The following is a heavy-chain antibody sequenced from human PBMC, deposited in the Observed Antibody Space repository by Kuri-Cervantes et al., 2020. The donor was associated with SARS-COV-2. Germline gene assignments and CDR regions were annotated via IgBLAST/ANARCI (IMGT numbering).Heavy chain of an antibody. CDR3: ATGPPTSLGGNWFDP. J-gene: IGHJ5*02. V-gene: IGHV1-24*01. CDR2: FDPEDGET. Sequence: ASVKVSCKVSGYTLTELSMHWVRQAPGKGFEWMGGFDPEDGETIYAQKFQGRVTMTEDTSTDTAYMELSSLRSEDTAVYYCATGPPTSLGGNWFDPWGQGTLVTVSS. D-gene: IGHD3-16*01. CDR1: GYTLTELS.